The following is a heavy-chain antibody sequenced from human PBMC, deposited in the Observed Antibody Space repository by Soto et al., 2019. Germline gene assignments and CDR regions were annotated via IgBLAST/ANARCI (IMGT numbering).Heavy chain of an antibody. V-gene: IGHV4-4*07. CDR2: LYTSGST. CDR3: PRGGGSWYPDYYGMGV. CDR1: GGSISSYY. Sequence: LSLTCTVSGGSISSYYWSWIRQPAGKGLEWIGRLYTSGSTNYNPSLKSRVTMSVDTSNNQFSLKLSSVTAADTAVYYCPRGGGSWYPDYYGMGVWGQGTTVTVSS. J-gene: IGHJ6*02. D-gene: IGHD6-13*01.